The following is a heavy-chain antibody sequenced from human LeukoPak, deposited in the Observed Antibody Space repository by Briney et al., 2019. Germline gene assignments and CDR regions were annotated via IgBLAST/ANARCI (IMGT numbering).Heavy chain of an antibody. CDR1: GFTFSTYC. V-gene: IGHV3-74*01. Sequence: GGSLRLSCAASGFTFSTYCMHWVRHAPGKGPMWVSRICPDGTVTNYADSVKARFIISRDNARNTVYLQMNSLRVEDTAVYYCVRDFRSADYWGQGALVTVSS. CDR3: VRDFRSADY. CDR2: ICPDGTVT. J-gene: IGHJ4*02.